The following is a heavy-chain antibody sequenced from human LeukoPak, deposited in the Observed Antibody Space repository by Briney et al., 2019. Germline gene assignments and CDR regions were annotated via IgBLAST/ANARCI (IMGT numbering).Heavy chain of an antibody. V-gene: IGHV1-46*01. D-gene: IGHD4-17*01. Sequence: ASVKVSCTASGYTFTSYYMHWVRQAPGQGLEWMGIINPSGGSTSYAQKFQGRVTMTSDTSTSTVYMELSSLRSEDTAVYYCATAPTVTKYYFDYWGQGTLVTVSS. J-gene: IGHJ4*02. CDR3: ATAPTVTKYYFDY. CDR1: GYTFTSYY. CDR2: INPSGGST.